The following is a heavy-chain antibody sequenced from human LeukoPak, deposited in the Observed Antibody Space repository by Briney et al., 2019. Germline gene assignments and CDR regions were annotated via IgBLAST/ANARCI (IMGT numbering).Heavy chain of an antibody. CDR1: GYTFTSYY. V-gene: IGHV1-24*01. CDR2: FDPEDGET. D-gene: IGHD3-22*01. CDR3: ATALLYYYDSSGYNFDY. Sequence: ASVKVSCKASGYTFTSYYMHWVRQAPGKGLEWMGGFDPEDGETIYAQKFQGRVTMTEDTSTDTAYMELSSLRSEDTAVYYCATALLYYYDSSGYNFDYWGQGTLVTVSS. J-gene: IGHJ4*02.